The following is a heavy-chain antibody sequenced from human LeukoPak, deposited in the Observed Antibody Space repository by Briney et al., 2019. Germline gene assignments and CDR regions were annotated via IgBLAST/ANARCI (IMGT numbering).Heavy chain of an antibody. D-gene: IGHD1-26*01. CDR1: GYTFTGYY. J-gene: IGHJ4*02. CDR3: ALAGSGSYYLMRAFDY. CDR2: INPNSGGT. V-gene: IGHV1-2*06. Sequence: ASVKVSCKASGYTFTGYYMHWVRQAPGQGLECMGRINPNSGGTNYAQKFQGRVTMTRDTSISTAYMELSRLRSDDTAVYYCALAGSGSYYLMRAFDYWGQGTLVTVSS.